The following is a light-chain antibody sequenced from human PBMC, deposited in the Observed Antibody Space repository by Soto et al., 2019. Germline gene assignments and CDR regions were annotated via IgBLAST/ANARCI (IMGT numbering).Light chain of an antibody. J-gene: IGKJ1*01. Sequence: EIVMTQSPATLSVSPGERATLSCRASQSVSSNLAWYQQKPGRAPRLLIYGASTRATAIPARFSGSGSGTEFTLTISSLQSEDFAVYYCQQYNNWPTWTFGQGTKVEIK. V-gene: IGKV3-15*01. CDR1: QSVSSN. CDR3: QQYNNWPTWT. CDR2: GAS.